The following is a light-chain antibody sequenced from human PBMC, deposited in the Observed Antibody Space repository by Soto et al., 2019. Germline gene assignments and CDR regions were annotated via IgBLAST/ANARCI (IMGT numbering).Light chain of an antibody. CDR1: NSNIGAGYD. V-gene: IGLV1-40*01. J-gene: IGLJ1*01. CDR3: HVQDRSLNGYV. CDR2: GNT. Sequence: QSVLAQPPSVSGAPGQRVTISCTGSNSNIGAGYDVYWYQQLPGTAPKLLIYGNTNRPSGVPDRFSGSRSGTSASLAITGLQADDEADYYCHVQDRSLNGYVFGTGTKLTVL.